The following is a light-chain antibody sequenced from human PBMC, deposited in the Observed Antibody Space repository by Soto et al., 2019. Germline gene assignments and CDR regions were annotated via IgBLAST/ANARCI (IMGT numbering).Light chain of an antibody. CDR3: SLSTSSSTWV. CDR1: SSDIGSYNR. J-gene: IGLJ3*02. CDR2: EVS. V-gene: IGLV2-18*01. Sequence: QSALTQPPSVSGSPGQSVTISCTGTSSDIGSYNRVSWYQQPPGTAPKLMIYEVSNRPSGVPDRFSGSKSGNTASLTISGLQAEDEADYYCSLSTSSSTWVFGGGTKLTV.